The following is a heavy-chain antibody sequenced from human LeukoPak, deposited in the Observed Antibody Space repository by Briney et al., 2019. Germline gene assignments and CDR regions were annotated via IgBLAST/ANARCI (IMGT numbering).Heavy chain of an antibody. CDR3: ARVRRYYGSGSSIDY. D-gene: IGHD3-10*01. Sequence: GGSLRLSCAVSGFTFSSYTMNWVRQAPGKGLEWVSYISSSSSGIYYADSVKGRFTISRDNAKNSLYLQMNSLRAEDTAVYYCARVRRYYGSGSSIDYWGQGTLVTVSS. CDR1: GFTFSSYT. CDR2: ISSSSSGI. V-gene: IGHV3-48*01. J-gene: IGHJ4*02.